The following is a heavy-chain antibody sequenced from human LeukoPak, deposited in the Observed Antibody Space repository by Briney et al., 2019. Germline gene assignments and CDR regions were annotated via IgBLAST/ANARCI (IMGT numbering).Heavy chain of an antibody. CDR1: GYSFTNYW. V-gene: IGHV5-51*01. J-gene: IGHJ4*02. Sequence: GESLKISCKGSGYSFTNYWIAWVRQMPGKGLEWMGIIHPGDSNTRYSPSFQGQVTISVDKSITTAYLQWSSLKASDTAVYYCATGRYCGGTTCYSSLDFWGQGTLVTVSS. D-gene: IGHD2-15*01. CDR2: IHPGDSNT. CDR3: ATGRYCGGTTCYSSLDF.